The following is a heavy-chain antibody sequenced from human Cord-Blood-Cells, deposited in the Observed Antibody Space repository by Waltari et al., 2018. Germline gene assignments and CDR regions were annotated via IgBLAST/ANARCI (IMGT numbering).Heavy chain of an antibody. J-gene: IGHJ4*02. Sequence: EVQLVETGGGLIQPGGSLRPSCAALGFTVRSHYMSRVRQAPGKGLEWVSVIYSGGSTYYADSVKGRFTISRDNSKNTLYLQMNSLRAEDTAVYYCARGSPLFGVVIDYWGQGTLVTVSS. CDR3: ARGSPLFGVVIDY. D-gene: IGHD3-3*01. CDR1: GFTVRSHY. V-gene: IGHV3-53*02. CDR2: IYSGGST.